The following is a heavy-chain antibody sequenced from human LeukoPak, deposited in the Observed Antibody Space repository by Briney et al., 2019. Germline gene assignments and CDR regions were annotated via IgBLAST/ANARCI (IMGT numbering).Heavy chain of an antibody. Sequence: PGGSLRLSCAASGFTFVDYGMSWVRQAPGKGLEWVSGINWNGGSTGYADSVKGRFTISRDNAKNSLYLQMNSLRAEDTAVYYCAKDSYDSSGSRYDYWGQGTLVTVSS. J-gene: IGHJ4*02. V-gene: IGHV3-20*04. D-gene: IGHD3-22*01. CDR3: AKDSYDSSGSRYDY. CDR2: INWNGGST. CDR1: GFTFVDYG.